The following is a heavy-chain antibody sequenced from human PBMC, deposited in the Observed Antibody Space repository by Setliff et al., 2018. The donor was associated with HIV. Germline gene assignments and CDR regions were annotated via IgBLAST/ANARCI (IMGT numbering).Heavy chain of an antibody. D-gene: IGHD3-22*01. J-gene: IGHJ4*02. CDR3: ARRGNYYDTGGSNYFDY. Sequence: SETLSLTCTVSGGSVSSGSYFWSWIRQPPGKGLEWIGYIYSSGSTNYNPSLKSRVTISVDTSKNEFSLKLSSVTAADTAIYYCARRGNYYDTGGSNYFDYWGQGTQVTVSS. CDR1: GGSVSSGSYF. V-gene: IGHV4-61*01. CDR2: IYSSGST.